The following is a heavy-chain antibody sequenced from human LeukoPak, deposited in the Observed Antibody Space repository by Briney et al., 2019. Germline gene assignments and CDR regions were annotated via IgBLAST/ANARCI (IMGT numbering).Heavy chain of an antibody. D-gene: IGHD6-19*01. CDR1: GGSINSYY. J-gene: IGHJ4*02. CDR3: ARGGYSSGWSDY. V-gene: IGHV4-59*01. Sequence: PSETLSLTCTVSGGSINSYYWSWIRQPPGKGLEWIGYIYYSGSTNYNPSLKSRVTISVDTSKNQFSLKLSSVTAADTAVYYCARGGYSSGWSDYWGQGTLVTVSS. CDR2: IYYSGST.